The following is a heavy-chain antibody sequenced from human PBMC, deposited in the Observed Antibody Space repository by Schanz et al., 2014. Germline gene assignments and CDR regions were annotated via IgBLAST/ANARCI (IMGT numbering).Heavy chain of an antibody. Sequence: QVHLVQSGAEVKKPGSSVKVSCKASGGTFSSDTFSWVRQAPGQGLEWMGRIVPIAGITNYAQKFQGRVTITADKSTTTAYMELNSLNSDDTAVYYCAKDVRPVANTVHFYYMDVWGQGTTVTVSS. CDR2: IVPIAGIT. V-gene: IGHV1-69*08. J-gene: IGHJ6*02. CDR3: AKDVRPVANTVHFYYMDV. CDR1: GGTFSSDT. D-gene: IGHD6-19*01.